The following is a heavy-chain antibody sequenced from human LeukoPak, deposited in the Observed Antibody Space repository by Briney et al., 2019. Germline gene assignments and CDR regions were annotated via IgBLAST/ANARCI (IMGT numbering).Heavy chain of an antibody. D-gene: IGHD5-12*01. CDR2: IRYDGSHT. CDR3: ARGPDNSGYVIGLFDS. Sequence: PGGSLRLSCAASGFNFNNYAMNWVRRAPGKGLEWVAFIRYDGSHTFYRDSVKGRFTISRDNFKNTLYLQLNSLRPEDTAVYHCARGPDNSGYVIGLFDSWGQGTLVTVSS. CDR1: GFNFNNYA. J-gene: IGHJ5*01. V-gene: IGHV3-30*02.